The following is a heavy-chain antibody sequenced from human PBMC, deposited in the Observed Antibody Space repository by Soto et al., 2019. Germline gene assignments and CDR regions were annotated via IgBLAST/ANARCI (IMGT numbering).Heavy chain of an antibody. CDR2: ISPYSGNT. J-gene: IGHJ6*02. CDR1: GYTFTSYG. Sequence: ASVKVSCKASGYTFTSYGISWVRQAPGQGLEWMGWISPYSGNTNYAQKLQGRVTMTTDTSTSTAYMELRSLRSDDTAVYYCAVNIVVVPAVWDYGMDVWGQGTTVTVSS. V-gene: IGHV1-18*01. D-gene: IGHD2-2*01. CDR3: AVNIVVVPAVWDYGMDV.